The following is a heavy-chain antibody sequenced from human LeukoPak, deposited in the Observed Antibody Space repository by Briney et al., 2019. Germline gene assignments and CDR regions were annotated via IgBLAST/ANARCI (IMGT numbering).Heavy chain of an antibody. CDR2: IRYNGNNQ. D-gene: IGHD3-10*01. J-gene: IGHJ4*02. Sequence: PGGSLRLSCAASGFTFNNYGMHWVRQAPGKGLEWVAFIRYNGNNQYYADSVKGRFTISRDNSKNTLYLQMNSLRAEDTALYYCAKDRAFGQFLWGNDYWGQGTLVTVSS. V-gene: IGHV3-30*02. CDR3: AKDRAFGQFLWGNDY. CDR1: GFTFNNYG.